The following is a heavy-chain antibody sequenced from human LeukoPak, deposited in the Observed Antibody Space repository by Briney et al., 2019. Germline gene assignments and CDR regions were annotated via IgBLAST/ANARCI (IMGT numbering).Heavy chain of an antibody. CDR3: ARDLRHHSGIAVSPFDY. Sequence: ASVKVSCKASVYSFTRCYLHWVRQAPGQGLEWMGIINPSDDTTTHAQKFQGRVTMTSDTSTSTVYMELSSLRSEDTAVYYCARDLRHHSGIAVSPFDYWGQGTLVTVSS. CDR1: VYSFTRCY. CDR2: INPSDDTT. D-gene: IGHD6-19*01. J-gene: IGHJ4*02. V-gene: IGHV1-46*01.